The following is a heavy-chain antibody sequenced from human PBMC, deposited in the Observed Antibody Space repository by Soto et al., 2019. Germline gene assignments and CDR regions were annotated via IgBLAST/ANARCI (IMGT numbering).Heavy chain of an antibody. CDR1: GFTVSSNY. V-gene: IGHV3-53*02. CDR2: IYTGGST. J-gene: IGHJ6*04. CDR3: ARETEGYRYYYGMDV. Sequence: EVPLVETGGGFIQPAGSLSLSCAAPGFTVSSNYMSWVRQAPGKWLEWVSVIYTGGSTYYADSVKGRFTISRDNSKNTVYLQMNGLSAEDTAVYYCARETEGYRYYYGMDVWGEGTTVVVAS. D-gene: IGHD5-18*01.